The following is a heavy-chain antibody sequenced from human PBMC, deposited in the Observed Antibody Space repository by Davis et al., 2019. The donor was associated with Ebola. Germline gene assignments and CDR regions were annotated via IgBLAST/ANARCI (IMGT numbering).Heavy chain of an antibody. CDR3: AEAKWEVEYHYSGMDV. CDR1: GFTFSSYG. CDR2: ISYDGSNK. Sequence: GESLKISCAASGFTFSSYGMHWVRQAPGKGLEWVAVISYDGSNKYSADSVRGRFTISRDNSKDTLYLQMNSLRAEDTAVYFCAEAKWEVEYHYSGMDVWGKGTTVTVSS. V-gene: IGHV3-30*18. J-gene: IGHJ6*04. D-gene: IGHD1-26*01.